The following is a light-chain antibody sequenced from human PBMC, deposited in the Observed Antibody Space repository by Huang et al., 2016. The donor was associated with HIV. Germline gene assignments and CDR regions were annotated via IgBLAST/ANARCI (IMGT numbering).Light chain of an antibody. CDR1: QSINADY. CDR2: AAS. CDR3: QQYAGSPWT. Sequence: EIVLTQSPGILSLSPGERATLSCRASQSINADYLAWYQQKPGQAPRLRIYAASSTATGMPDRFSGSGTGTDFTLTIYRLEPEDLAVDFCQQYAGSPWTFGQGTKVEIK. J-gene: IGKJ1*01. V-gene: IGKV3-20*01.